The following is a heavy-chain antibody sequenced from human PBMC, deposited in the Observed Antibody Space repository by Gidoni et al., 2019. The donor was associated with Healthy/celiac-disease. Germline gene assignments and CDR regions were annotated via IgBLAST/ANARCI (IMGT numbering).Heavy chain of an antibody. CDR1: GFTVRSTY. Sequence: EVQLVESGGGLIQPGGARRLSCAASGFTVRSTYMSWVRQAPGKGLEWVSVSYSGGSTYYADSVKGRFTISRDNSKTTLYLQMNSLGADDTAVYYCARPGGYWGQGTLVTVSS. CDR3: ARPGGY. CDR2: SYSGGST. J-gene: IGHJ4*02. V-gene: IGHV3-53*01.